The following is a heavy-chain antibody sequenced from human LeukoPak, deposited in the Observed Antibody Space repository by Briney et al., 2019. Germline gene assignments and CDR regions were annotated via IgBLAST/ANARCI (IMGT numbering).Heavy chain of an antibody. Sequence: GGSLRLSCAASGFTFSKYGMHWVRQAPGKGLEWVAFIPFDASNKYYADSVKGRFTISRDNSKNTLYLEMKTLRAEDTALYYCAKRGGSGWPFDYWGQGTLVTVSS. CDR1: GFTFSKYG. CDR2: IPFDASNK. J-gene: IGHJ4*02. V-gene: IGHV3-30*02. CDR3: AKRGGSGWPFDY. D-gene: IGHD6-19*01.